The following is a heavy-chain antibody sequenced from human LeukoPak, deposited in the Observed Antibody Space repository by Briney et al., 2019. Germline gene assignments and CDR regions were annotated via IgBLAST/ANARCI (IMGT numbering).Heavy chain of an antibody. CDR3: GRDRAFAGTAPDAFDT. J-gene: IGHJ3*02. CDR2: INPNSGGI. CDR1: GYTFTGSY. D-gene: IGHD6-19*01. V-gene: IGHV1-2*02. Sequence: ASVKVSCKASGYTFTGSYIHWVRQAPGQRLEWMGWINPNSGGIKYAQKFQGRVTMTRDTSISTAYMELSRLRSDDTAVYYCGRDRAFAGTAPDAFDTWGQGTMVTVSS.